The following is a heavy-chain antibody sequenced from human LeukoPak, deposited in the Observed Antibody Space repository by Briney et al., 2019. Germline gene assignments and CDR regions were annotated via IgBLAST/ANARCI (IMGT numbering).Heavy chain of an antibody. Sequence: GASVKVSCKASGYTFTGYYMHWVRQAPGQGLEWMGWINPNSGGTNYAQKFQGRVTMTRDTSISTAYMELSRLRSDDTAVYYCARVNQNQWLSLDYWGQGTLVTDSS. CDR1: GYTFTGYY. J-gene: IGHJ4*02. CDR2: INPNSGGT. V-gene: IGHV1-2*02. CDR3: ARVNQNQWLSLDY. D-gene: IGHD3-22*01.